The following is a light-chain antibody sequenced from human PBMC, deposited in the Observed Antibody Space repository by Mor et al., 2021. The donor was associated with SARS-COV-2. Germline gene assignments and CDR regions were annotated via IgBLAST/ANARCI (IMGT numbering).Light chain of an antibody. CDR2: DAS. CDR3: QQRTNWPPIT. V-gene: IGKV3-11*01. J-gene: IGKJ5*01. CDR1: Y. Sequence: YLAWYQQKPGQAPRLLIYDASNRATGIPARFSGSGSGTDFTLTISSLEPEDFAVYYCQQRTNWPPITFGQGTRLEIK.